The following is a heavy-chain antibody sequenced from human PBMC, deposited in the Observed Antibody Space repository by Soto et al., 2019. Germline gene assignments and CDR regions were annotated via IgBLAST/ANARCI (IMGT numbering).Heavy chain of an antibody. V-gene: IGHV3-11*06. D-gene: IGHD3-3*01. CDR1: GFTFSDYY. CDR3: ARVTIFGVVIIPHYYGMDV. CDR2: ISSSSSYT. Sequence: PGGSLRLSCAASGFTFSDYYMSWIRQAPGKGLEWVSYISSSSSYTNYADSVKGRFTISRDNAKNSLYLQMNSLRAEDTAVYYCARVTIFGVVIIPHYYGMDVWGQGTTVTVSS. J-gene: IGHJ6*02.